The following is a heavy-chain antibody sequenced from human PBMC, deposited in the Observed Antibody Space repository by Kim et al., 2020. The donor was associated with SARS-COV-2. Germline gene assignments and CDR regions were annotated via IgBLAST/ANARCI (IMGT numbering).Heavy chain of an antibody. J-gene: IGHJ6*02. CDR3: ARDLWGYYGSGISYYYGMDV. CDR1: GGSISSSNW. D-gene: IGHD3-10*01. CDR2: IYHSGST. V-gene: IGHV4-4*02. Sequence: SETLSLTCAVSGGSISSSNWWSWVRQPPGKGLEWIGEIYHSGSTNYNPSLKSRVTISVDKSKNQFSLKLSSVTAADTAVYYCARDLWGYYGSGISYYYGMDVWGQGTTVTVSS.